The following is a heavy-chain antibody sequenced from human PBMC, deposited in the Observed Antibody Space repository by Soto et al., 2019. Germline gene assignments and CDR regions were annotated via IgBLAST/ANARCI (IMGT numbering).Heavy chain of an antibody. CDR2: IYYSGST. CDR1: GGYIISYY. Sequence: SEPLSLTCTVAGGYIISYYGSWIRQPPGKGLEWIGYIYYSGSTNYNPSLKSRVTISVDTSKNQFSLKLSSVTAADTAVYYCARFSSSWYRSIDYWGQGTLVTVSS. V-gene: IGHV4-59*01. CDR3: ARFSSSWYRSIDY. J-gene: IGHJ4*02. D-gene: IGHD6-13*01.